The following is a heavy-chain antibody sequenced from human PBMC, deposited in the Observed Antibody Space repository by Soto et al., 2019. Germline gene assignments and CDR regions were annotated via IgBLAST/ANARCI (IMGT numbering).Heavy chain of an antibody. V-gene: IGHV1-3*01. CDR2: INAGNGNT. CDR3: ARGVLLWFGELFDY. CDR1: VYTFTSYA. Sequence: QVQLVQSGAEVKKPGASVKVSCKASVYTFTSYAMHWVRQAPGQRLEWMGWINAGNGNTKYSQKFQGRVTITRDTSASTAYMELSSLRSEDTAVYYCARGVLLWFGELFDYWGQGTLVTVSS. D-gene: IGHD3-10*01. J-gene: IGHJ4*02.